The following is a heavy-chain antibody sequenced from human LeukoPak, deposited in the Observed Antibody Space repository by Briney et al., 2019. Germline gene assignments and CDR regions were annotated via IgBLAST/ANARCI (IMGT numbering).Heavy chain of an antibody. D-gene: IGHD6-6*01. CDR2: IYYSGST. V-gene: IGHV4-59*01. J-gene: IGHJ4*02. CDR3: ATRQNRIDY. Sequence: SETLSLTCSVSGDSISSYYWSWIRQPPGKGLEWIGYIYYSGSTNYNPSLKSRVTISVDTSKNQFSLKLISATAADTAVYYCATRQNRIDYWGQGTLVTVSS. CDR1: GDSISSYY.